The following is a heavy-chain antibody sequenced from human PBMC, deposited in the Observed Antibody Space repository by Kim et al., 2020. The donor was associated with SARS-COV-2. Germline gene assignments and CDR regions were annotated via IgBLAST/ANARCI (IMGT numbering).Heavy chain of an antibody. Sequence: GGSLRLSCAASGFTFSSYEMNWVRQAPGKGLEWVSYISSSGSTIYYADSVKGRFTISRDNAKNSLYLQMNSLRAEDTAVYYCARDRSVSYGPYYYGMDVWGQGTTVTVSS. D-gene: IGHD5-18*01. CDR1: GFTFSSYE. CDR2: ISSSGSTI. CDR3: ARDRSVSYGPYYYGMDV. J-gene: IGHJ6*02. V-gene: IGHV3-48*03.